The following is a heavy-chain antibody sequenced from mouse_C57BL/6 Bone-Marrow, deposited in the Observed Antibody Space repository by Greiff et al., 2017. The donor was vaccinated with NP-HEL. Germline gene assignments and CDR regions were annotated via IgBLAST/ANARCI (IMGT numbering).Heavy chain of an antibody. CDR2: INPGSGGT. CDR1: GYAFTNYL. V-gene: IGHV1-54*01. CDR3: ARRENYDYDENYFDY. D-gene: IGHD2-4*01. Sequence: VKLQQSGAELVRPGTSVKVSCKASGYAFTNYLIEWVKQRPGQGLEWIGVINPGSGGTNYNEKFKGKATLTADKSSSTAYMQLSSLTSEDSAVYFCARRENYDYDENYFDYWGQGTTLTVSS. J-gene: IGHJ2*01.